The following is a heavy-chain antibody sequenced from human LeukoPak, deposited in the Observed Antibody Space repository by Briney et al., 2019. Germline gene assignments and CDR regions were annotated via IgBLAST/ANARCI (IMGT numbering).Heavy chain of an antibody. Sequence: GGSLRLSCAASGFTFSSYGMHWVRQAPGKGLEWVAFIRYDGSNKYYADSVKGRFTISRDNSKNTLYLQMNSLRAEDTAVYYCAKDYTFGGSYYYGSGSYASDYWGQGTLVTVSS. CDR1: GFTFSSYG. V-gene: IGHV3-30*02. CDR2: IRYDGSNK. CDR3: AKDYTFGGSYYYGSGSYASDY. D-gene: IGHD3-10*01. J-gene: IGHJ4*02.